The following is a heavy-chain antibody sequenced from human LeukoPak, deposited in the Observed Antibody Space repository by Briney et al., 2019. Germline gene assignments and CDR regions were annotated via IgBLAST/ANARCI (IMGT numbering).Heavy chain of an antibody. Sequence: LGGPLRLSCAGSGFTFSSYGMHWVRQAPGKGLGWVAFIGYDGSNKYYADSVKGRFTISRDNSKNTLYLQMNSLRAEDTAVYYCASFGGFYDILTGPRRRYYFDYWGQGTLVTVSS. D-gene: IGHD3-9*01. CDR3: ASFGGFYDILTGPRRRYYFDY. V-gene: IGHV3-30*02. CDR2: IGYDGSNK. CDR1: GFTFSSYG. J-gene: IGHJ4*02.